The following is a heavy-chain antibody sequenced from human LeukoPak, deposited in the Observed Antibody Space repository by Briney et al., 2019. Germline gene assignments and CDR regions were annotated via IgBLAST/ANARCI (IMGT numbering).Heavy chain of an antibody. CDR3: AKDLVSYFDY. Sequence: GGSLRLSCAASGFTYSSYGMHWVRQAPGNGLEWVAFIRYDGSNKYYADSVKGRFTISRDNSKNTLYLQMNSLRAEDTAVYYCAKDLVSYFDYWGQGTLVTVSS. D-gene: IGHD3-16*01. CDR2: IRYDGSNK. J-gene: IGHJ4*02. V-gene: IGHV3-30*02. CDR1: GFTYSSYG.